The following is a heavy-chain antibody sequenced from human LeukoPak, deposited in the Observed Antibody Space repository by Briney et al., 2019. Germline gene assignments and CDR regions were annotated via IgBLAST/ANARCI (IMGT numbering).Heavy chain of an antibody. Sequence: PGGSLRLSCAASGFTFSSYGMHWVRQAPGKGLEWVAVIWYDGSNKYYADSVKGRFTISRDNSKNTLYLQMNSLRAEDTAVYYCATGNYYDSRGYYTFGHWGQGTLVTVSS. J-gene: IGHJ1*01. D-gene: IGHD3-22*01. V-gene: IGHV3-33*01. CDR1: GFTFSSYG. CDR2: IWYDGSNK. CDR3: ATGNYYDSRGYYTFGH.